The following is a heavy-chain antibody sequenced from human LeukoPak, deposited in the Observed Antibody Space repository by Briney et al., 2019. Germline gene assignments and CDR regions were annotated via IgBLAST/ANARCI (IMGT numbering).Heavy chain of an antibody. Sequence: GGSLRLSCAASGLSFSSHAMHWVRQAPGKGLEYVSTISYDGGTTYYANSVKGRFFISRDNSTNTLYLQMGSLRAEDMAVYYCVRDTSGHNAFDIWGQGALVTVSS. CDR1: GLSFSSHA. CDR3: VRDTSGHNAFDI. D-gene: IGHD6-19*01. V-gene: IGHV3-64*01. CDR2: ISYDGGTT. J-gene: IGHJ3*02.